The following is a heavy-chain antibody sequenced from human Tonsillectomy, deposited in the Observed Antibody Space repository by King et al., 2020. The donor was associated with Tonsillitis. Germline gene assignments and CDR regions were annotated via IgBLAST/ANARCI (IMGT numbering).Heavy chain of an antibody. D-gene: IGHD5-24*01. V-gene: IGHV1-69-2*01. CDR3: ARGFRWLQFRGWFDP. Sequence: QLVQSGAEVKKPGATVKISCKVSGYTFTDYFTHWVQQAPGKGLEWMGLVDPEDGEIIYAEKFRGRVTITADTSTDTAYMELSSLRSEDTAVYYCARGFRWLQFRGWFDPWGQGTLVTVSS. CDR2: VDPEDGEI. J-gene: IGHJ5*02. CDR1: GYTFTDYF.